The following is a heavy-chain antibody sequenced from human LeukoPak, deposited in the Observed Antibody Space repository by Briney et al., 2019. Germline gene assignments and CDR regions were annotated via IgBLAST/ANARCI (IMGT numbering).Heavy chain of an antibody. CDR1: GFNFDDYA. Sequence: PGGSLRLSCAASGFNFDDYAMHWVRQAPGKGLEWVSGISWNSDDIDYADSVKGRFTISRDNAKNSLYLQMNSLRAEDTAVYYCARDLQVDYSFDYWGQGTLVTVSS. CDR3: ARDLQVDYSFDY. CDR2: ISWNSDDI. V-gene: IGHV3-9*01. J-gene: IGHJ4*02. D-gene: IGHD3-9*01.